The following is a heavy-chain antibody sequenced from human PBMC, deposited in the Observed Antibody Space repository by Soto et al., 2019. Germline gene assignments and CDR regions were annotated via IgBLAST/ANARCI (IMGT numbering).Heavy chain of an antibody. Sequence: GGSLRLSGAASGFTFSNAWMNWVRQAPGKGLERVGRIKSKTDGGTTDYAAPVKGRFTISRDDSKNTLYLQMNSLKTEDTGVYYCTTDGEGIQLWFRGFVNRGYFDYWGQGTLVTVSS. CDR1: GFTFSNAW. CDR2: IKSKTDGGTT. CDR3: TTDGEGIQLWFRGFVNRGYFDY. D-gene: IGHD5-18*01. V-gene: IGHV3-15*07. J-gene: IGHJ4*02.